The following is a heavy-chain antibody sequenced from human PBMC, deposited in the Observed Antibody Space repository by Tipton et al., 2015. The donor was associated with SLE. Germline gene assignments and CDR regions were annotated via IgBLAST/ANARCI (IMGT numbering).Heavy chain of an antibody. CDR1: GGSFSNYY. CDR3: ARGRVVHQWFGYYYMDV. D-gene: IGHD3-10*01. CDR2: IYYTGRT. J-gene: IGHJ6*03. Sequence: LRLSCTVSGGSFSNYYWNWIRQPPGKGLEWIGNIYYTGRTDYNPSLKSRVTISEDMSKNQLSLNLTSVTAADTAVYYCARGRVVHQWFGYYYMDVWGNGTTVTVSS. V-gene: IGHV4-59*01.